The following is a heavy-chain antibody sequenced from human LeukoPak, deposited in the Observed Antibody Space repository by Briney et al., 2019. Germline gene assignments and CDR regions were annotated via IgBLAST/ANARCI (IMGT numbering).Heavy chain of an antibody. Sequence: GGSLRLSCAASGITVSSNYMSWVRQAPGKGLEWVSLIYSGGRTYYADSAKGRFTISRDKSKKTLYLQMNSLRAEDTAVYYCARTTPGYCSGGSCLGYWGQGTLVTVSS. V-gene: IGHV3-66*01. CDR3: ARTTPGYCSGGSCLGY. CDR1: GITVSSNY. D-gene: IGHD2-15*01. J-gene: IGHJ4*02. CDR2: IYSGGRT.